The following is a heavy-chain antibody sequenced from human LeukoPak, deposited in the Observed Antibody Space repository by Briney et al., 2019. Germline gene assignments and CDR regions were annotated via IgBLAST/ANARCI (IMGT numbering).Heavy chain of an antibody. Sequence: ASVKVPCKASGYTFTGYYMHWVRQAPGQGLEWMGWINPNSGGTNYAQKFQGRVTMTRDTSISTAYMELSRLRSDDTAVYYCARADYDLGWFDPWGQGTLVTVSS. D-gene: IGHD4-17*01. CDR3: ARADYDLGWFDP. V-gene: IGHV1-2*02. CDR1: GYTFTGYY. J-gene: IGHJ5*02. CDR2: INPNSGGT.